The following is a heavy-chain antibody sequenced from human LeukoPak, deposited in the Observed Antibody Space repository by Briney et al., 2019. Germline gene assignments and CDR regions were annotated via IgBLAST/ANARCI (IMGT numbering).Heavy chain of an antibody. J-gene: IGHJ5*02. CDR3: ARDSQFDFWSGYSTDWFDP. D-gene: IGHD3-3*01. V-gene: IGHV1-2*02. Sequence: ASVKVSCTASGYTFTGYYMHWVRQAPGQGLEWMGWINPNSGGTNYAQKFQGRVTMTRDTSISTAYMELSRLRSDDTAVYYCARDSQFDFWSGYSTDWFDPWGQGTLVTVSS. CDR2: INPNSGGT. CDR1: GYTFTGYY.